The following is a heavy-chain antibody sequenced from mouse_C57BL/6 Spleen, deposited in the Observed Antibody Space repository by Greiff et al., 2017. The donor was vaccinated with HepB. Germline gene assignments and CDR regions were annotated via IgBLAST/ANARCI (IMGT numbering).Heavy chain of an antibody. CDR1: GYSITSGYY. Sequence: VQLQESGPGLVKPSQSLSLTCSVTGYSITSGYYWNWIRQFPGNKLEWMGYISYDGSNNYNPSLKNRISITRDTSKNQFFLKLNSVTTEDTATYYCARPYDGYYGYFDYWGQGTTLTVSS. V-gene: IGHV3-6*01. J-gene: IGHJ2*01. CDR3: ARPYDGYYGYFDY. CDR2: ISYDGSN. D-gene: IGHD2-3*01.